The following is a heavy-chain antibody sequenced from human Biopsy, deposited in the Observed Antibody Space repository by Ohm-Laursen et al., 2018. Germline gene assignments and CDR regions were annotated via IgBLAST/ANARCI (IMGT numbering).Heavy chain of an antibody. CDR3: ASFVVGGGGVGA. J-gene: IGHJ5*02. CDR2: RSYRGSTGYSGSA. CDR1: GDSVSSGSRH. Sequence: TLSLTCRVSGDSVSSGSRHWSWIRQSPGNGLEWIGERSYRGSTGYSGSANDNPSLKSRLTISADTSRKEFSLGLASVTSADTAVYYCASFVVGGGGVGAWGQGTLVTVSS. D-gene: IGHD3-16*01. V-gene: IGHV4-61*01.